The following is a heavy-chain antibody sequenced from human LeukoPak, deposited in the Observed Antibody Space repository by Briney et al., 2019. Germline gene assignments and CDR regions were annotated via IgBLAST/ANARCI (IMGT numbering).Heavy chain of an antibody. V-gene: IGHV3-23*01. Sequence: PGGSLRLSCAASGFTFGTYAMSWVCQAPGKGLEWVSAISGSGGSTYYADSVKGRFTISRDNSKNTLFLQMNSLRAEDTAICYCAKDTPPQYSSSSYFDQWGQGTLVTASS. CDR2: ISGSGGST. CDR1: GFTFGTYA. D-gene: IGHD6-6*01. J-gene: IGHJ4*02. CDR3: AKDTPPQYSSSSYFDQ.